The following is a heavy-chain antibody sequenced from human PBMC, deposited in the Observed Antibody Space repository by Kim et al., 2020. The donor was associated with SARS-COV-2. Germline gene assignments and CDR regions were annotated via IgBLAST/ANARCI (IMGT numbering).Heavy chain of an antibody. CDR1: GFTFSNYA. Sequence: GGSLRLSCAASGFTFSNYAMSWVRQAPGKGLEWVSAISDSGGSTYYADSVKGRFTISRDNSKNTLYLQMNSLRVEDTALFYCAKDLFGVSGSLLGAGGQG. CDR2: ISDSGGST. V-gene: IGHV3-23*01. J-gene: IGHJ1*01. CDR3: AKDLFGVSGSLLGA. D-gene: IGHD3-10*01.